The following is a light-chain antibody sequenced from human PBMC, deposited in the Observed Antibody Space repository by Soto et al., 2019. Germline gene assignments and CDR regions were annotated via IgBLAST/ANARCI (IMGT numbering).Light chain of an antibody. Sequence: EILLTQSPGTLSLSPGERATLSCRASQSVSSSYLAWYQQKPGQAPRLLIYGASSRATGIPDRFGGSGSGTDFTLTISRLEPEDSAVSYCQQYGSSPPFTLGQGTKVDIK. CDR3: QQYGSSPPFT. J-gene: IGKJ1*01. CDR1: QSVSSSY. CDR2: GAS. V-gene: IGKV3-20*01.